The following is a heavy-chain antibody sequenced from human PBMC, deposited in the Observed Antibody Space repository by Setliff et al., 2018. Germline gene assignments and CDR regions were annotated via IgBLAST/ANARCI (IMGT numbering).Heavy chain of an antibody. CDR3: ARYNPGSSAHWFDP. J-gene: IGHJ5*02. Sequence: LSLTCTVSGGSISEPNYYWSWIRQPVGKGLEWIGHIYTRGSTNYNPSLKSRVTISLDMSKNQFSLKLSSVTAADTAVYYCARYNPGSSAHWFDPWGQGTLVTVSS. D-gene: IGHD3-10*01. V-gene: IGHV4-61*09. CDR1: GGSISEPNYY. CDR2: IYTRGST.